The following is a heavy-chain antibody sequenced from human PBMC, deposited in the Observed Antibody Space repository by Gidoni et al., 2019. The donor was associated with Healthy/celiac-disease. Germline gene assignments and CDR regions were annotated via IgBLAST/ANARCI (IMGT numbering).Heavy chain of an antibody. Sequence: EVQLAESGGGLVKPGGSLRLSCSASGFTCSSYSLNWVRQAPGKGLEWVSSISSSSSYIYYADSVKGRFTISRDNAKNSLYLQMNSLRAEDTAVYYCARTSGYDPDPYYYYGMDVWGQGTTVTVSS. CDR1: GFTCSSYS. J-gene: IGHJ6*02. D-gene: IGHD5-12*01. CDR2: ISSSSSYI. V-gene: IGHV3-21*01. CDR3: ARTSGYDPDPYYYYGMDV.